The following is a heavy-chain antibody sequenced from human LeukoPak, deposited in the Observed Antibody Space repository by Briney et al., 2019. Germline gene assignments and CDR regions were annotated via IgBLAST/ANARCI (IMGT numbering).Heavy chain of an antibody. CDR3: ARGLRYCSGGSCSSMDV. J-gene: IGHJ6*04. CDR1: GGTFSSYG. V-gene: IGHV1-18*01. CDR2: ISAYNGNT. D-gene: IGHD2-15*01. Sequence: ASVKVSCKASGGTFSSYGISWVRQAPGQGLEWMGWISAYNGNTNYAQKLQGRVTMTTDTSTSTAYMELRSLRSDDTAVYYCARGLRYCSGGSCSSMDVWGKGTTVTISS.